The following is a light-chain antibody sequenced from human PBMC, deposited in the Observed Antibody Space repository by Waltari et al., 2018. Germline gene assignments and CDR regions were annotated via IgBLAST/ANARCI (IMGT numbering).Light chain of an antibody. Sequence: EIVMTQTPATLSVSPGERATLSCRASQSVSSNLAWYQQKPGQAPRLLIYDASTRDTGIPDRFSGSGSGTEFTLTISSLQSEDFAFYYCQQYNNWHPLTFGGGTKVEIK. J-gene: IGKJ4*01. CDR2: DAS. CDR3: QQYNNWHPLT. V-gene: IGKV3-15*01. CDR1: QSVSSN.